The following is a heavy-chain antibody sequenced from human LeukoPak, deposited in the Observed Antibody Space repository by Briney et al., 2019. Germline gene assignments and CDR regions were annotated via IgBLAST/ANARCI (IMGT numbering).Heavy chain of an antibody. CDR2: ISNRGTRI. CDR1: GFVFSTYA. J-gene: IGHJ4*02. D-gene: IGHD3-22*01. Sequence: GGSLRLSCAAAGFVFSTYAMSWVRQAPGKGLQWVSGISNRGTRIHYADSVKGRFTISRDNSKNTLYLQMNSLRAEDTAIYYCAKDIDFDSSGYVTYFDYWGQGTLVTVSS. V-gene: IGHV3-23*01. CDR3: AKDIDFDSSGYVTYFDY.